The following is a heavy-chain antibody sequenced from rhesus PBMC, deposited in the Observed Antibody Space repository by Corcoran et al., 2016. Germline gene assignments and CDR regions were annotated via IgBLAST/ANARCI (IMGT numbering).Heavy chain of an antibody. CDR2: IYSSGSST. V-gene: IGHV4-169*01. CDR3: ARGGNWFDL. J-gene: IGHJ2*01. D-gene: IGHD1-26*01. Sequence: QLQLQESGPGLVKPSETLSVTCAVSGGSISSSYWSWIRQAPWKGLEWIGYIYSSGSSTNYNPSLKSRVTLSVDTSKNQLALKLSSVTTADTAVYYCARGGNWFDLWGPGTPITLSS. CDR1: GGSISSSY.